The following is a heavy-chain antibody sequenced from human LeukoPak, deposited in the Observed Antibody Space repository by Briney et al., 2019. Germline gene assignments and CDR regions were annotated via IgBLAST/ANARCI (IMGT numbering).Heavy chain of an antibody. CDR1: GFTVSSNY. J-gene: IGHJ4*02. Sequence: GGSLRLSCAASGFTVSSNYMSWVRQAPGKGLEWVSVISSAGNTYYADSVKGRFTISRDNSKNTLYLQMNSLRAEDTAVYYCASVGYSGYDRAFDYWGQGTLVTVSS. V-gene: IGHV3-53*01. CDR2: ISSAGNT. CDR3: ASVGYSGYDRAFDY. D-gene: IGHD5-12*01.